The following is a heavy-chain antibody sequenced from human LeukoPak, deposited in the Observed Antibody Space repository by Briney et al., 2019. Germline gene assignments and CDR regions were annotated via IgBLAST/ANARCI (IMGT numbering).Heavy chain of an antibody. J-gene: IGHJ4*02. D-gene: IGHD3-22*01. CDR2: IYTSGST. V-gene: IGHV4-61*02. CDR1: GGSISSGSYY. CDR3: ARDGYYDSSGYLGY. Sequence: PSETLSLTCTVSGGSISSGSYYWSWIRQPAGKGLEWIGRIYTSGSTNYNPSLKSRVTISVDTSNNQFSLKLSSVTAADTAVYYCARDGYYDSSGYLGYWGQGTLVTVSS.